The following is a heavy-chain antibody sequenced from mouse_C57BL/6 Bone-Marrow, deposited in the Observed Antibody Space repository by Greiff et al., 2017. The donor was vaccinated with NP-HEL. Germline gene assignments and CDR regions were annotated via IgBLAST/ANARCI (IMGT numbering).Heavy chain of an antibody. CDR3: ARSLFITTVVADGY. CDR2: IYPGSGST. D-gene: IGHD1-1*01. CDR1: GYTFTSYW. Sequence: VQLQQPGAELVKPGASVKMSCKASGYTFTSYWITWVKQRPGQGLEWIGDIYPGSGSTNYNEKFKSKATLTVDTSSSTAYMQLSSLTSEDSAVYYCARSLFITTVVADGYRGQGTTLTVSS. V-gene: IGHV1-55*01. J-gene: IGHJ2*01.